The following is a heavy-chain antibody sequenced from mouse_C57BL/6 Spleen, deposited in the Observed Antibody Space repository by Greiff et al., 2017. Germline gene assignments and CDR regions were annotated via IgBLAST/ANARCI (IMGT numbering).Heavy chain of an antibody. CDR3: ARTGSGYPAWFAY. CDR1: GYAFSTYW. J-gene: IGHJ3*01. Sequence: VQLQQSGAELVKPGASVKISCKASGYAFSTYWMNWVKQRPGKGLEWIGQFYPGDGDTNYNGKFKGQATLTAEKSSSTAYMQLSSLTSEDSAVYYCARTGSGYPAWFAYWGQGTLVTVSA. CDR2: FYPGDGDT. V-gene: IGHV1-80*01. D-gene: IGHD1-3*01.